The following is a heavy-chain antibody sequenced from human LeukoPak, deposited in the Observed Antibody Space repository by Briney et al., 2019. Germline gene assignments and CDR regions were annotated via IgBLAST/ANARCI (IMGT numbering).Heavy chain of an antibody. CDR3: AKDRSWGGSAFDI. CDR1: GFTFSSYG. J-gene: IGHJ3*02. Sequence: GGSLRPSCAASGFTFSSYGMHWVRQAPGKGLEWVAFIRYDGSNKYYADSVKGRFTISRDNSKNTLYLQMNSLRAEDTAVYYCAKDRSWGGSAFDIWGQGTMVTVSS. CDR2: IRYDGSNK. D-gene: IGHD2-15*01. V-gene: IGHV3-30*02.